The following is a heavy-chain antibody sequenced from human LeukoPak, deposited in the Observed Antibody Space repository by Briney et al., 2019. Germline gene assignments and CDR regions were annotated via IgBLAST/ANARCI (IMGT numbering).Heavy chain of an antibody. CDR1: GGSISSYY. CDR2: IYTTGST. CDR3: ASTYSGSYYTPNPFGY. Sequence: SETLSLTCTVSGGSISSYYWSWIRQPAGKGLEWIGRIYTTGSTNYNPSLKSRVTMSVGTSKNQFSLKLSSVTAADTAAYYCASTYSGSYYTPNPFGYWGQGTLVTVSS. J-gene: IGHJ4*02. D-gene: IGHD1-26*01. V-gene: IGHV4-4*07.